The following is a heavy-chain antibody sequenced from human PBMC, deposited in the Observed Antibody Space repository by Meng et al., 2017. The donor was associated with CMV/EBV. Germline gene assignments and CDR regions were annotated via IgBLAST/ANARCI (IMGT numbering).Heavy chain of an antibody. CDR3: ARDRTMVRGVTGY. Sequence: GQLVQSGAEGKKPGASVKVSCKAFGFTFTGYCISWVRQPPGQGLEWMGWISAYNGNTNYAQKLQGRVTMTTDTSTSTAYMELRSLRSDDTAVYYCARDRTMVRGVTGYWGQGTLVTVSS. D-gene: IGHD3-10*01. J-gene: IGHJ4*02. CDR2: ISAYNGNT. CDR1: GFTFTGYC. V-gene: IGHV1-18*01.